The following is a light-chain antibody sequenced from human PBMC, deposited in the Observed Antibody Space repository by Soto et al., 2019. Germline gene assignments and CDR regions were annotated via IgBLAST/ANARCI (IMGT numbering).Light chain of an antibody. J-gene: IGKJ1*01. CDR1: QSISSW. CDR3: QQYNSYSQT. V-gene: IGKV1-5*01. CDR2: DAA. Sequence: DMQMTESPSTLSASVGDRVTITCCPIQSISSWLAWYQLKPGKAPNLLIFDAAGLESGVPSRFSGSGSRTEFTVTISSLQPEDFATYYCQQYNSYSQTFGQGTKVYIK.